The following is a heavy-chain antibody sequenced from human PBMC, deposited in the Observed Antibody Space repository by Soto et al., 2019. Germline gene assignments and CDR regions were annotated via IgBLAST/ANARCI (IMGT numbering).Heavy chain of an antibody. CDR3: ARGQYYYDSSGYYYFDY. Sequence: GGSLRLSCGASGFTFSSYWMSWVRQAPGKGLEWVANIKQDGSEKYYVDSVKGRFTISRDNAKNSLYLQMNSLRAEDTAVYYCARGQYYYDSSGYYYFDYWGQGTLVTVSS. CDR1: GFTFSSYW. J-gene: IGHJ4*02. CDR2: IKQDGSEK. D-gene: IGHD3-22*01. V-gene: IGHV3-7*04.